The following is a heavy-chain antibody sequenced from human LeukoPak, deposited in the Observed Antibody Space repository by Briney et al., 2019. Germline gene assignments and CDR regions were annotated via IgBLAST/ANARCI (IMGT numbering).Heavy chain of an antibody. J-gene: IGHJ4*02. CDR2: IYSGGST. Sequence: GGSLRLSCAASGFTVSSNYMSWVRQAPGKGLEWVSVIYSGGSTYYADSVKGRFTISRDNSKNTLYLQMNSLRAEDTVVYYCVQTTVAGYFDYWGQGTLVTVSS. CDR1: GFTVSSNY. CDR3: VQTTVAGYFDY. V-gene: IGHV3-53*01. D-gene: IGHD4-23*01.